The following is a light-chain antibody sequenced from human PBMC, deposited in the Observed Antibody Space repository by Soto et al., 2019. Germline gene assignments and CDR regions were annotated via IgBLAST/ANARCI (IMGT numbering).Light chain of an antibody. J-gene: IGKJ5*01. CDR1: QGLSSN. V-gene: IGKV3-15*01. CDR2: GES. CDR3: QQYNNWPRIT. Sequence: EIVMTQSPATMSVSPVERVTLSCRASQGLSSNLAGYQQKPRQDPRLLIYGESSRVTGIPPRFRGSGSGTEFTLTISSMQSEDFAVYYCQQYNNWPRITFGQGTRLEI.